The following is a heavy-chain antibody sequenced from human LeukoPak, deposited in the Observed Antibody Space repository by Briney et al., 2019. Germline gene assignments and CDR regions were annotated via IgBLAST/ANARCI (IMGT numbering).Heavy chain of an antibody. V-gene: IGHV3-48*02. D-gene: IGHD5-12*01. CDR1: GFTFSDYM. CDR2: ISSTSTTI. J-gene: IGHJ4*02. CDR3: VRLRGSGGFYYFDS. Sequence: GGSLRLSCAASGFTFSDYMMNWVRQAPGKGLEWVSYISSTSTTIYYADSVKGRFTISRDNAKKSLFLQMKSLTDEDTAVYYCVRLRGSGGFYYFDSWGQGTLVTVSS.